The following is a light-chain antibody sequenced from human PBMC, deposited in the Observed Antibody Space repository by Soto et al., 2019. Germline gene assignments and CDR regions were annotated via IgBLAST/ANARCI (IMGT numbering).Light chain of an antibody. Sequence: EMVMTQSPATLSVSPGGRATLSCRASQSVSNNLAWYQQNTCQAPRLLIYGASPRPNGIPARLSGSGSGTEFTLTFNRRQSEDFAVYYCQQSNNWPCTFGQGTTQQIK. CDR3: QQSNNWPCT. CDR2: GAS. CDR1: QSVSNN. J-gene: IGKJ2*02. V-gene: IGKV3-15*01.